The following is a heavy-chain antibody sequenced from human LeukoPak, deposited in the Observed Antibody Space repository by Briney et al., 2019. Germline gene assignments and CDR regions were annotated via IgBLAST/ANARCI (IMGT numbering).Heavy chain of an antibody. J-gene: IGHJ4*02. D-gene: IGHD3-10*01. V-gene: IGHV7-4-1*02. CDR2: INTNTGNP. CDR3: ARGITFTAYYGSLLGHFDY. CDR1: GYTFTSYA. Sequence: GASVKVSCKASGYTFTSYAMNWVRQAPGQGLEWMGWINTNTGNPTYAQGFTGRFVFSLDTSVSTAYLQISSLKAEDTAVYYCARGITFTAYYGSLLGHFDYWGQGTLVTVSS.